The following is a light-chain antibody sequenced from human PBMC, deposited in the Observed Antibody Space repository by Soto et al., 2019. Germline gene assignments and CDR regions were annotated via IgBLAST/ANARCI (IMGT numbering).Light chain of an antibody. V-gene: IGKV1-8*01. CDR3: QQYYSYPLT. Sequence: AIRMTQSPSSFSASTGDRVTITCRASQDISSFLAWYQQKPGRAPKLLIYAASTLQSGVPSRFSGSGSGTDFTLTINWLQSEDFATYYCQQYYSYPLTFGGGTKVE. J-gene: IGKJ4*01. CDR2: AAS. CDR1: QDISSF.